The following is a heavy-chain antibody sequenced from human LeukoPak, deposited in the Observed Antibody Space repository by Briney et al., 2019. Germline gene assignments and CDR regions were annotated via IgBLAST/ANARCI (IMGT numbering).Heavy chain of an antibody. V-gene: IGHV4-34*01. CDR1: GGSFSGYY. CDR2: INHSGST. CDR3: ARGRSDSGSYWGDYFDY. Sequence: SETLSLTCAAYGGSFSGYYWSWIRQPPGKGLEWIGEINHSGSTNYNPSLKSRVTISVDTSKNQFSLKLSSVTAADTAVYYCARGRSDSGSYWGDYFDYWGQGTLVTVSS. D-gene: IGHD1-26*01. J-gene: IGHJ4*02.